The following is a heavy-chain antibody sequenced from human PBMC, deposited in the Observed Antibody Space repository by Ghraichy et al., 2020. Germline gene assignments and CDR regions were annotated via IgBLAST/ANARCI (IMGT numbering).Heavy chain of an antibody. CDR1: GGSISSYY. J-gene: IGHJ4*02. CDR3: ARDLGVGATTGNFFDY. D-gene: IGHD1-26*01. CDR2: IYTSGST. Sequence: SETLSLTCTVSGGSISSYYWSWIRQPAGKGLEWIGRIYTSGSTNYNPSLKSRVTMSVDTSKNQFSLKLSSVTAADTAVYYCARDLGVGATTGNFFDYWGQGTLVTVSS. V-gene: IGHV4-4*07.